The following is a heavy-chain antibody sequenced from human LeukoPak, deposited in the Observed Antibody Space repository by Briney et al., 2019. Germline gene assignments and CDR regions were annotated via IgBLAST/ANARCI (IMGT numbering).Heavy chain of an antibody. Sequence: GGSLRLSCAASGFTFSTYAMSWVRQAPGKGLEWVSGISGSGGSTYYADSVKGRFTISRDYSKNTLYLQMNSLRAEDTAVYYCAKDAGVDIVVAPAHGMDVWGQGTTVTVSS. CDR2: ISGSGGST. J-gene: IGHJ6*02. CDR3: AKDAGVDIVVAPAHGMDV. CDR1: GFTFSTYA. V-gene: IGHV3-23*01. D-gene: IGHD2-2*01.